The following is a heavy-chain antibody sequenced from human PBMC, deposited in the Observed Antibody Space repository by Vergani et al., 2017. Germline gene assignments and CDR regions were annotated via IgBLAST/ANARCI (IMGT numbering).Heavy chain of an antibody. CDR1: GFTFSTYA. D-gene: IGHD5/OR15-5a*01. V-gene: IGHV3-23*01. Sequence: EVQLLESGGGLVQPGGSLRLSCAASGFTFSTYAMSWVRQAPGKGLEWVSGISGSGGSTYYADSVKGRFTISRDNSKNTLYLQVNSLRAEDTAVYYCAKDLEGVYHAPDYWGQGTLVTVSS. CDR3: AKDLEGVYHAPDY. J-gene: IGHJ4*02. CDR2: ISGSGGST.